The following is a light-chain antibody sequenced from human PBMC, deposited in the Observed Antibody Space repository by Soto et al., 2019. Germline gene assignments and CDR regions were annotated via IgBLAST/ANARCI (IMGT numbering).Light chain of an antibody. V-gene: IGKV3-20*01. CDR2: GAS. CDR3: QQYGSSGT. CDR1: QSVSNNY. J-gene: IGKJ1*01. Sequence: EMVFTPSPGTLSLSPGERATLSCRASQSVSNNYLAWYQQKPGQAPRLLIYGASNRATGIPDRFSGSGSGTDFTLTISRLEPDDFAVYYCQQYGSSGTFGQGTKVDIK.